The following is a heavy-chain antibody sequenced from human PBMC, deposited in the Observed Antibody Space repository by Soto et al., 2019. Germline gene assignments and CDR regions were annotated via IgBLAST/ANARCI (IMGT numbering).Heavy chain of an antibody. CDR2: IIWNSGSI. CDR1: GFTFDDYA. Sequence: EVQLVESGGGLVQPGRSLRLSCAASGFTFDDYAMHWVRQAPGKGLEWVSGIIWNSGSIGYADSLKGRFTISRDNAKNSLYLQMNSLRAEDTALYYCAKGDDIVVVPAAADYWGQGTLVTVSS. V-gene: IGHV3-9*01. D-gene: IGHD2-2*01. CDR3: AKGDDIVVVPAAADY. J-gene: IGHJ4*02.